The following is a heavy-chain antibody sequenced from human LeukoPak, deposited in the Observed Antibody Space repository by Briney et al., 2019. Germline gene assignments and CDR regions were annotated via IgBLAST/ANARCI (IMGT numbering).Heavy chain of an antibody. Sequence: ASVKVSCKASGYTFTGYYMHWVRQAPGQGLEWMGWINPNSGGTNYAQKFQGRVTMTRDTSISTAYMELSRLRSDDTAVYYCARDPGGTTSAGLDYWGQGTLVTVSS. V-gene: IGHV1-2*02. CDR1: GYTFTGYY. D-gene: IGHD2/OR15-2a*01. CDR3: ARDPGGTTSAGLDY. J-gene: IGHJ4*02. CDR2: INPNSGGT.